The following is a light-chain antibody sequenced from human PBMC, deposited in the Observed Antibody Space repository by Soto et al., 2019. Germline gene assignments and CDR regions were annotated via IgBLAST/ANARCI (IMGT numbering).Light chain of an antibody. CDR1: QSVSRY. Sequence: EIGLTQSPATLSLSPGDRATLSCRASQSVSRYLAWYQQKPGHAPRLLIHDTSTRATGVPDTFSGSGSGTEFTLTISSLEPEASAMYYCQQRFSWPPTFGGGTHVQIK. CDR3: QQRFSWPPT. V-gene: IGKV3-11*01. J-gene: IGKJ4*01. CDR2: DTS.